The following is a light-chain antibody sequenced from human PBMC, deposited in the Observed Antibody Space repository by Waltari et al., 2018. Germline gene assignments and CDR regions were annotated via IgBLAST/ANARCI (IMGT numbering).Light chain of an antibody. CDR1: NSNIGKNT. V-gene: IGLV1-44*01. CDR2: RDN. Sequence: QTILTQPHSASGPPGQRVTVSCSGDNSNIGKNTVNWYQQLPGTAPKLLIYRDNQRPSGVPDRFSGSRSGTSASLAISGLRPDDEASYYCATWDDRQSGVVFGGGTTLTVL. J-gene: IGLJ2*01. CDR3: ATWDDRQSGVV.